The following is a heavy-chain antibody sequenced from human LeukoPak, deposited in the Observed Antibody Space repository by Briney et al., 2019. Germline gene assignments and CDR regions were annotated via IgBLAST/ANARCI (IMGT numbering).Heavy chain of an antibody. CDR3: ARAYYYDSSGSKIDY. V-gene: IGHV1-69*13. CDR2: IIPIFGTA. J-gene: IGHJ4*02. CDR1: GGAFSSYA. Sequence: SVKVSCKASGGAFSSYAISWVRQAPGQGLEWMGGIIPIFGTANYAQKFQGRVTITADESTSTAYMELSSLRSEDMAVYYCARAYYYDSSGSKIDYWGQGTLVTVSS. D-gene: IGHD3-22*01.